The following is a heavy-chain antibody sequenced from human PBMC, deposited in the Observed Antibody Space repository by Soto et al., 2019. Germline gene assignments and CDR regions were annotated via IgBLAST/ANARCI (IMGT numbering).Heavy chain of an antibody. CDR1: GFTFSSYA. J-gene: IGHJ6*02. V-gene: IGHV3-30-3*01. D-gene: IGHD1-26*01. CDR3: ARDGKSLGGSYRQLYYYGMDV. Sequence: GGSLRLSCAASGFTFSSYAMHWVRQAPGKGLEWVAVISYDGSNKCYADSVKGRFTISRDNSKNTLYLQMNSLRAEDTAVYYCARDGKSLGGSYRQLYYYGMDVWGQGTTVTVSS. CDR2: ISYDGSNK.